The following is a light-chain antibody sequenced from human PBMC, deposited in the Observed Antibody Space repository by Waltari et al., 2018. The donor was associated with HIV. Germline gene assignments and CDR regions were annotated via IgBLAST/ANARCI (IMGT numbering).Light chain of an antibody. J-gene: IGLJ1*01. V-gene: IGLV3-21*02. Sequence: SYVLTQPPSVSVAPGQTARLTCGGNNIARSSVHWYQQKPGQAPVLVVYDDTDRPSGIPERFSGSNSGNTATLTISRVEAGDEADYYCQVWDGSSDPGVFGSGTKVSVL. CDR3: QVWDGSSDPGV. CDR2: DDT. CDR1: NIARSS.